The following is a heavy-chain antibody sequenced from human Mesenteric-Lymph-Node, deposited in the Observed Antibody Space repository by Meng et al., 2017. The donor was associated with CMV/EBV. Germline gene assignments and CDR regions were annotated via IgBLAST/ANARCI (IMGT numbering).Heavy chain of an antibody. V-gene: IGHV3-21*01. CDR2: ISSSSSYI. D-gene: IGHD2/OR15-2a*01. Sequence: GESLNISCAASGFTFSSYSMNWGRQAPGKGLEWVSSISSSSSYIYYAGSVKGRFTISRDNVKNSLYLQMNSLRAEDTAVYYCARDTNLLFMDVWGQGTTVTVSS. CDR1: GFTFSSYS. CDR3: ARDTNLLFMDV. J-gene: IGHJ6*02.